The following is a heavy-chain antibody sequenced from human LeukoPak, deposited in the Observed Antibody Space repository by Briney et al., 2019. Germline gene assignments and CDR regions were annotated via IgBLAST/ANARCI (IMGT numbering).Heavy chain of an antibody. Sequence: GGSLRLFCAASGFTFSSYAMSWVRQAPGKGLEWVSAISGSGGSTYYADSVKGRFTISRDNSKNTLYLQMNSLRAEDTAVYYCAKWFAQGGSGRYIDYWGQGTLITVSS. D-gene: IGHD3-10*01. V-gene: IGHV3-23*01. J-gene: IGHJ4*02. CDR3: AKWFAQGGSGRYIDY. CDR2: ISGSGGST. CDR1: GFTFSSYA.